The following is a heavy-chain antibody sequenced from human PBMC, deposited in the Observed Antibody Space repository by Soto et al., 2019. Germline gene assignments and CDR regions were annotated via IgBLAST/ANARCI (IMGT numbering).Heavy chain of an antibody. V-gene: IGHV3-13*05. D-gene: IGHD3-3*01. CDR2: IGTAGDP. CDR3: ARGGPGPYYDFWSGYYFRGMDV. Sequence: GGSLRLSCAASGFTFSSYDMHWVRQATGKGLEWVSAIGTAGDPYYPGSVKGRFTISRENAKNSLYLQMNSLRAGDTAVYYCARGGPGPYYDFWSGYYFRGMDVWGQGTTVTSP. J-gene: IGHJ6*02. CDR1: GFTFSSYD.